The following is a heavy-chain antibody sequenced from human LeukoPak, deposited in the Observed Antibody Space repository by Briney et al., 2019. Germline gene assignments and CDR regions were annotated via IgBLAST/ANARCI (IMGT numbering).Heavy chain of an antibody. V-gene: IGHV1-2*02. CDR3: ARDGTVGDAYYYYMDV. CDR2: INPNSGGT. Sequence: ASVKVSCKASGYTFTGYYMHWVRQAPGQGLEWMGWINPNSGGTNYAQKFQGRVTMTRDTSISTAYMELSRLRSDDTAVYYCARDGTVGDAYYYYMDVWGKGTTVTISS. D-gene: IGHD3-10*01. J-gene: IGHJ6*03. CDR1: GYTFTGYY.